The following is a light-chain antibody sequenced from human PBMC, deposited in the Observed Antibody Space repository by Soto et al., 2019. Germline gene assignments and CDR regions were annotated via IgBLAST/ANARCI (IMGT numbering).Light chain of an antibody. V-gene: IGLV2-14*01. CDR1: SSDVGGYNY. J-gene: IGLJ1*01. CDR2: DVS. CDR3: SSYTRSSTRV. Sequence: QSVLTQPASVSGSRGQSITISCTGTSSDVGGYNYVSWYQQHPGKAPKLMIYDVSNRPSGVSNRFSGSKSGNTASLTISGLQAEDEADYYCSSYTRSSTRVFGTGTKVTVL.